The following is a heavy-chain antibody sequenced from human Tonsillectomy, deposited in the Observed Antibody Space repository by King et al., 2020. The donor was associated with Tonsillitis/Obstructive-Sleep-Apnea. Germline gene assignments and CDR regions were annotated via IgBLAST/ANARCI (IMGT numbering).Heavy chain of an antibody. D-gene: IGHD4-17*01. CDR1: GFTFSSYG. Sequence: QLVESGGGLVQPGGSLRLSCAASGFTFSSYGMNWVRQAPGKGLEWVSYISSSSSAMYYADSVKGRFTISRDNAKNSLFLQMNSLRDEDTAVYYCARDYYGAYLDTFDIWGQGTMVTVSS. J-gene: IGHJ3*02. CDR3: ARDYYGAYLDTFDI. CDR2: ISSSSSAM. V-gene: IGHV3-48*02.